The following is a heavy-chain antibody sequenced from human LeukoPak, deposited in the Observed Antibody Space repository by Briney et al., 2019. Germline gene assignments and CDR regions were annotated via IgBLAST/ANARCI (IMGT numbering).Heavy chain of an antibody. CDR1: GFTFSSYS. Sequence: GGSLRLSCAASGFTFSSYSMNWVRQAPGKGLEWVAHIKEDATESRSVDSVKGRFTISRDNTKNSLFLQLNSLRAEDTTVYYCVRDRGWYHFDLWGQGTLVTVSS. J-gene: IGHJ4*02. CDR2: IKEDATES. D-gene: IGHD3-10*01. V-gene: IGHV3-7*01. CDR3: VRDRGWYHFDL.